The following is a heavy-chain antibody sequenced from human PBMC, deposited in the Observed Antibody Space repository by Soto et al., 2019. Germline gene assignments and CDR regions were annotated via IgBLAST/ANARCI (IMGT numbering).Heavy chain of an antibody. Sequence: GASVKVSCKACGYTFTSYAMHWVRQAPGQRLEWMGWINAGNGNTKYSQKFQGRVTITRDTSASTAYMELSSLRSEDTAVYYCARDPLTGKYYYGMDVWGQGTTVTVSS. J-gene: IGHJ6*02. CDR3: ARDPLTGKYYYGMDV. CDR1: GYTFTSYA. V-gene: IGHV1-3*01. CDR2: INAGNGNT. D-gene: IGHD7-27*01.